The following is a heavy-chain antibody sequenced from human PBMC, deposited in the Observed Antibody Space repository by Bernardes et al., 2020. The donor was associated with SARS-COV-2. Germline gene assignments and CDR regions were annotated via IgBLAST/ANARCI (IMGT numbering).Heavy chain of an antibody. D-gene: IGHD3-3*01. CDR1: GGSISSYY. Sequence: SETLSLTCTVSGGSISSYYWSWIRQPPGKGLEWIGYIYYSGSTNYNPSLKSRVTISVDTSKNQFSLKLSPVTAADTAVYYCARQDIGAIFGVVITPGGMEVWGQGTTVTVSS. J-gene: IGHJ6*02. V-gene: IGHV4-59*08. CDR2: IYYSGST. CDR3: ARQDIGAIFGVVITPGGMEV.